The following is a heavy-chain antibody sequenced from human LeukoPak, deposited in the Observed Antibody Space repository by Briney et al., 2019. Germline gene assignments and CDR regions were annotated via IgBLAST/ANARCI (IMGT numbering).Heavy chain of an antibody. CDR2: FDPEDGET. CDR3: ATGLITFGGVIVH. J-gene: IGHJ4*02. CDR1: GYTLTELS. Sequence: ASVKVSCKVSGYTLTELSMHWVRQAPGKGLEWMGGFDPEDGETIYAQKFQGRVTMTEDTSTDTAYTELSSLRSEDTAVYYCATGLITFGGVIVHWGQGALVTVSS. D-gene: IGHD3-16*02. V-gene: IGHV1-24*01.